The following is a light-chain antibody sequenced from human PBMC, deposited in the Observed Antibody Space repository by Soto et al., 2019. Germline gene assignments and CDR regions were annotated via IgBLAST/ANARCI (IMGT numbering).Light chain of an antibody. CDR3: SSYTSSSTVV. Sequence: QSALTQPASVSGSPGQSITISCTGTSSDVGGYNYVSWYQQHPGKAPKLMIYDVNKRPSGVSNRFSGSKSGNPASLTISVLQAEDEAEYYCSSYTSSSTVVFGGGTKLTVL. J-gene: IGLJ2*01. CDR2: DVN. V-gene: IGLV2-14*01. CDR1: SSDVGGYNY.